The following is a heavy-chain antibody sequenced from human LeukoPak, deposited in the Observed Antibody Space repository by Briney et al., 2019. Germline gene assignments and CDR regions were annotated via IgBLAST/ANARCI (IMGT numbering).Heavy chain of an antibody. V-gene: IGHV4-61*01. Sequence: SETLSFTCTVSGGSVSSGSYYWSWIRQPPGKGLEWIGYIYYSGSTNYNPSLKSRVTISVDTSKNQFSLKLSSVTAADTAVYYCARGRKYYDSDGPNWFDPWGQGTLVTVSS. J-gene: IGHJ5*02. D-gene: IGHD3-22*01. CDR2: IYYSGST. CDR1: GGSVSSGSYY. CDR3: ARGRKYYDSDGPNWFDP.